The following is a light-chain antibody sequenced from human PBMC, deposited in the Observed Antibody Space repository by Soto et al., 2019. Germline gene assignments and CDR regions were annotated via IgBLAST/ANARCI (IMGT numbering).Light chain of an antibody. Sequence: EIVITKSPIVLSVYPGETATLSCRARQSVSSNLAWYQQKPGQAPRLLIYGGSSRATGIPVRFSGSGSETDFTLTIICLGPDDIPMYYWQPYIISRRFGQVAKVAI. CDR3: QPYIISRR. CDR2: GGS. CDR1: QSVSSN. J-gene: IGKJ1*01. V-gene: IGKV3-20*01.